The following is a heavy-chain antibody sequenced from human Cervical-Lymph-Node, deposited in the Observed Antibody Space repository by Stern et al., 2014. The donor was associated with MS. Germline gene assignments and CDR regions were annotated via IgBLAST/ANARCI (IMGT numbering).Heavy chain of an antibody. Sequence: EVQLVESGGGVIQPGGSLRLSCTASGFTVSRDYMTWVRQAPGKGLEWVSLRTDVGSTFLTDSVKGRFTNPRDDSKNTVYLHMTSLRAEDTGMYYCARDTSSPERSDWWGQGTLVTVSS. D-gene: IGHD1-1*01. J-gene: IGHJ4*02. CDR1: GFTVSRDY. CDR3: ARDTSSPERSDW. V-gene: IGHV3-53*01. CDR2: RTDVGST.